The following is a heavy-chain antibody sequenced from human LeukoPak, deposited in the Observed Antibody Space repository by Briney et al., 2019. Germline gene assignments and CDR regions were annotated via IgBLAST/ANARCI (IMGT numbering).Heavy chain of an antibody. Sequence: GGSLRLSCAASGFSFSSFWMSWVRQAPGKGLEWVANIKQDRSEKYYVDSVKGQFTISRDNAKNSLYLQLNSLQAEDTAVYYCAREGITAAADYWGQGTLVTVSS. D-gene: IGHD6-13*01. V-gene: IGHV3-7*01. CDR2: IKQDRSEK. CDR3: AREGITAAADY. CDR1: GFSFSSFW. J-gene: IGHJ4*02.